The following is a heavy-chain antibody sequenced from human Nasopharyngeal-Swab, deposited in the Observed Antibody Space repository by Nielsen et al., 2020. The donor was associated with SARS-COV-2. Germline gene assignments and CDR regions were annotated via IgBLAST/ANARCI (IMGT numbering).Heavy chain of an antibody. V-gene: IGHV4-59*13. CDR2: IYYSGST. Sequence: PGKGLEWIGYIYYSGSTNYNPSLKSRVTISVDMSKNQFSLKLSSVTAADTAVYYCARERTDGYNVSFDPYNWFDPWGQGTLVTVSS. D-gene: IGHD5-24*01. CDR3: ARERTDGYNVSFDPYNWFDP. J-gene: IGHJ5*02.